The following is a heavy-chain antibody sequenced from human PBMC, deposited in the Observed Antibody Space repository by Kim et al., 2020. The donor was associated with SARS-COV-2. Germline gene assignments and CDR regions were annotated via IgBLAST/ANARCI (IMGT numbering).Heavy chain of an antibody. CDR3: ARDWLYYYYSSGYPEKAFDI. D-gene: IGHD3-22*01. V-gene: IGHV1-18*01. J-gene: IGHJ3*02. CDR1: GYTFTSYG. CDR2: ISAYNGNT. Sequence: ASVKVSCKASGYTFTSYGISWVRQAPGQGLEWMGWISAYNGNTNYAQKLQGRVTMTTDTSTSTAYMELRSLRSDDTAVYYCARDWLYYYYSSGYPEKAFDIWGQGTMVTVSS.